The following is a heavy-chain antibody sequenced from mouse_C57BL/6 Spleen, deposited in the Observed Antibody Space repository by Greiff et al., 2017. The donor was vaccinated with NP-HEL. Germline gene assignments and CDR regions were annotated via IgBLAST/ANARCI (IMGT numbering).Heavy chain of an antibody. D-gene: IGHD2-3*01. CDR2: IYPGDGDT. CDR1: GYAFSSSW. Sequence: VQLQQSGPELVKPGASVKISCKASGYAFSSSWMNWVKQRPGKGLEWIGRIYPGDGDTNYNGKFKGKATLTADKSSSTAYMQLSSLTSEDSAVYCCARNHYDGYSGWGQGTLVTVSA. V-gene: IGHV1-82*01. CDR3: ARNHYDGYSG. J-gene: IGHJ3*02.